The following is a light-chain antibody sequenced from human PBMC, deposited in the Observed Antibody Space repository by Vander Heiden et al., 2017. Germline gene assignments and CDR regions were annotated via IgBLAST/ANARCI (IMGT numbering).Light chain of an antibody. V-gene: IGLV2-14*03. CDR1: SSDVGGYNY. CDR3: SSYTSSSTQV. Sequence: QSALTQPASVSGSPGQSITISCTGTSSDVGGYNYVSWYQQHPGKAPKLMIDDVSNRPSGVSNRFSGSKSGNTASLTISGLQAEDEADYYCSSYTSSSTQVCGTGTKVTVL. CDR2: DVS. J-gene: IGLJ1*01.